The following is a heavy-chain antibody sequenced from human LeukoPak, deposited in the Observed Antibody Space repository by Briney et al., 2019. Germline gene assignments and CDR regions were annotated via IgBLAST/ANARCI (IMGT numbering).Heavy chain of an antibody. J-gene: IGHJ4*02. CDR3: QTYYYDSSGYRRDY. V-gene: IGHV3-33*01. CDR2: MWYDGSNK. CDR1: GFTFSSYG. Sequence: GRSLRLSCAASGFTFSSYGMHWVRQAPGKGLEWVAVMWYDGSNKYYADSVKGRFTISRDNSKNTLYLQMNSLSAEDTAVYYCQTYYYDSSGYRRDYWGQGTLVTVSS. D-gene: IGHD3-22*01.